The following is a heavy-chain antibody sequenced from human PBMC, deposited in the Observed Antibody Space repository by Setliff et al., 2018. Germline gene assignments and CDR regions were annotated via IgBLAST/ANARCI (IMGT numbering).Heavy chain of an antibody. CDR3: ARSPANGGHDAFDI. J-gene: IGHJ3*02. Sequence: PGGSLRLSCAASGFTFRNYWMSWVRQAPGKGLEWVANIKEDGSQIKYLDSVKGRFTISRDNARDSLYLHMNSLGAEDTAVYYCARSPANGGHDAFDIWGQGTMVTVS. D-gene: IGHD6-25*01. CDR2: IKEDGSQI. CDR1: GFTFRNYW. V-gene: IGHV3-7*01.